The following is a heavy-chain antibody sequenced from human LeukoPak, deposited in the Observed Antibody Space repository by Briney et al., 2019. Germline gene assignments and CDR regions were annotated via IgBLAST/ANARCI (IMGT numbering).Heavy chain of an antibody. J-gene: IGHJ6*02. Sequence: PGGSLRLSCAASGFSFSTYVISWVRQAPGKGPEWVAAASYDGSNQYYVDSVKGRFTISRDNSQNTLNLQMNSLRAEDTAVYYCAKDLVSAAGLFYYGMDVWGQGTTVTVSS. V-gene: IGHV3-30*18. CDR1: GFSFSTYV. D-gene: IGHD6-13*01. CDR3: AKDLVSAAGLFYYGMDV. CDR2: ASYDGSNQ.